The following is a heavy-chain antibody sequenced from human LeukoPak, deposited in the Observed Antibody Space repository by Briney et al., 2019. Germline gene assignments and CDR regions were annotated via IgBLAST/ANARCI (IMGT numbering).Heavy chain of an antibody. V-gene: IGHV3-23*01. CDR2: ISGSGGST. D-gene: IGHD4-17*01. CDR1: GFTFSSYA. Sequence: GGSLRLSCAASGFTFSSYAMSWVRQAPGKGLEWVSAISGSGGSTYYADSVKGRFTISRDNSKNTLYLQMNSLRAEDTAVYYCAKRIGLTTVTTEPFDYWGQGTLVTVSS. J-gene: IGHJ4*02. CDR3: AKRIGLTTVTTEPFDY.